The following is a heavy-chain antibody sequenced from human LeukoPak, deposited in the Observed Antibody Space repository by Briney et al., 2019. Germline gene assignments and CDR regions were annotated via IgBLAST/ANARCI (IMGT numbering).Heavy chain of an antibody. CDR2: ISAYNGNT. J-gene: IGHJ4*02. CDR3: ARDLRIAAAGSLDVDY. CDR1: GYTFTSYG. V-gene: IGHV1-18*01. D-gene: IGHD6-13*01. Sequence: ASVEVSCKASGYTFTSYGISWVRQAPGQGLEWMGWISAYNGNTNYAQKLQGRVTMTTDTSTSTAYMELRSLRSDDTAVYYCARDLRIAAAGSLDVDYWGQGTLVTVSS.